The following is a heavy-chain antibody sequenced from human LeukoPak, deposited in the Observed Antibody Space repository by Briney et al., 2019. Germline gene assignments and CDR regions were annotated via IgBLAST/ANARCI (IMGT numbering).Heavy chain of an antibody. CDR3: ARGRYYYDSSGYYY. CDR2: ISAYNGNT. CDR1: GYTFTSYG. J-gene: IGHJ4*02. Sequence: ASVKVSCKASGYTFTSYGISWVRQAPGQGLEWMGWISAYNGNTNYAQKFQGRATMTTDTSTSTAYMELRSLRSEDTAVYYCARGRYYYDSSGYYYWGQGTLVTVSS. D-gene: IGHD3-22*01. V-gene: IGHV1-18*01.